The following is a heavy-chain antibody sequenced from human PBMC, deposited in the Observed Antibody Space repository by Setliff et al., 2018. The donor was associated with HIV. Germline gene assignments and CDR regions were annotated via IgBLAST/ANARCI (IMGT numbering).Heavy chain of an antibody. V-gene: IGHV1-2*06. CDR2: INSSSGGT. J-gene: IGHJ1*01. CDR1: GYTFTGYH. CDR3: ARDEANYDFWSGSVEYFQH. Sequence: ASVMVSCKASGYTFTGYHLHWVRQAPGQGLEWMGRINSSSGGTNYALKFQGRVTMTRDTSISTAYMELRRLRSDDTAVYYCARDEANYDFWSGSVEYFQHWGQGTLVTVPQ. D-gene: IGHD3-3*01.